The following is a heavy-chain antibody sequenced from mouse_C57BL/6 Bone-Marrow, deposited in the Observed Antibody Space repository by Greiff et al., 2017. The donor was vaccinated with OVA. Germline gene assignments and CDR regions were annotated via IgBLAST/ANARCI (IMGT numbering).Heavy chain of an antibody. CDR3: AELGRFAY. Sequence: EVQGVESGGGLVKPGGSLKLSCAASGFTFSSYAMSWVRQTPEKRLEWVATISDGGSYTYYPDNVKGRFTISRDNAKNNLYLQRSHLKSEDTAMYYCAELGRFAYWGQGTLVTVSA. J-gene: IGHJ3*01. V-gene: IGHV5-4*01. D-gene: IGHD4-1*01. CDR2: ISDGGSYT. CDR1: GFTFSSYA.